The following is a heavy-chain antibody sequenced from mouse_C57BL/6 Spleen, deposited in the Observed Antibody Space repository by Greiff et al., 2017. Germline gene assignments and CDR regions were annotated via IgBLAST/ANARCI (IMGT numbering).Heavy chain of an antibody. CDR1: GYTFTSYG. V-gene: IGHV1-81*01. Sequence: QVQLKQSGAELARPGASVKLSCKASGYTFTSYGISWVKQRPGQGLEWIGGIYPRSGNTSYNEKFNGKATLTADKSSSTAYMELRSLTSEDSAVYVCARSGIDDGYYLDFDYWGQGTTLTVSS. J-gene: IGHJ2*01. CDR3: ARSGIDDGYYLDFDY. CDR2: IYPRSGNT. D-gene: IGHD2-3*01.